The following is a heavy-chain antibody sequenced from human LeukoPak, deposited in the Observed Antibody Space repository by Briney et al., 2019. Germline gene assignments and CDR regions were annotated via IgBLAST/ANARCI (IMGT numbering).Heavy chain of an antibody. CDR1: GFTFSSYA. J-gene: IGHJ4*02. D-gene: IGHD3-22*01. Sequence: GGSLRLSCAASGFTFSSYAMSWVRQAPGKGLEWVSAISGSGGSTYYADSVKGRFTISRDNSKSTLYLQMNSLRAEDTAVYYCAKDLNDSSGYYLSLFDYWGQGTLVTVSS. CDR2: ISGSGGST. CDR3: AKDLNDSSGYYLSLFDY. V-gene: IGHV3-23*01.